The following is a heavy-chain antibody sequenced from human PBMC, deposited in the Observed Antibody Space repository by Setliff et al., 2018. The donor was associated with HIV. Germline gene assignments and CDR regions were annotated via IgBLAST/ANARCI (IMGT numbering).Heavy chain of an antibody. Sequence: SETLSLTCTVSGGSISSDDYYWNWIRQPPGKGLEWIGYITYSGSAYYNPSLKSRVTISVDTSKNQFSVRLSSVSAADTAVYFCARQVAQFDYDTGGYYVSHFDYWGQGTQVTVSS. CDR1: GGSISSDDYY. CDR2: ITYSGSA. V-gene: IGHV4-30-4*02. CDR3: ARQVAQFDYDTGGYYVSHFDY. J-gene: IGHJ4*02. D-gene: IGHD3-22*01.